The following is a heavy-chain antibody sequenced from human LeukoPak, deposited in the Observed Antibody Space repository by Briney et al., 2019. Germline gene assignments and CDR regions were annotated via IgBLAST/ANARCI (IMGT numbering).Heavy chain of an antibody. D-gene: IGHD1-26*01. V-gene: IGHV4-34*01. Sequence: PSETLSLTCTVSGGSISSYYWSWIRQPPGKGLEWIGEINHSGSTNYNPSLKSRVTISVDTSKNQFSLKLSSVTAADTAVYYCARRRGSQLRGNWFDPWGQGTLVTVSS. CDR2: INHSGST. CDR3: ARRRGSQLRGNWFDP. J-gene: IGHJ5*02. CDR1: GGSISSYY.